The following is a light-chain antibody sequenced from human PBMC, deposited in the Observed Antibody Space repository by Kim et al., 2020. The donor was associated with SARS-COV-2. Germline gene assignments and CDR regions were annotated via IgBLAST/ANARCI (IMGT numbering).Light chain of an antibody. CDR2: GAS. Sequence: EIVLTQSPGTLSLSPGERATLSCRASQSVSGTYLAWYQQKPGQAPRLLIYGASSRATGIPDRFSGSGSGKDFTLTISRLETEDLAVYYCQQYGSSPLSTFGQGKRLESK. CDR1: QSVSGTY. J-gene: IGKJ5*01. V-gene: IGKV3-20*01. CDR3: QQYGSSPLST.